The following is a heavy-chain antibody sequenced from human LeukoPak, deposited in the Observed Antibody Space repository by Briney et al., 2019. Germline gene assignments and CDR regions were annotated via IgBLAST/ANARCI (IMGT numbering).Heavy chain of an antibody. CDR3: ARGTSNCSSTSCYYAFDI. J-gene: IGHJ3*02. Sequence: VASVKVSCKASGYTFTSYDINWVRQATGQGLEWVGWMNPNSGNTGYAQKFQGRVTMTRNTSISTAYMELSSLRSEDTAVYYCARGTSNCSSTSCYYAFDIWGQGTMVTVSS. CDR2: MNPNSGNT. D-gene: IGHD2-2*01. V-gene: IGHV1-8*01. CDR1: GYTFTSYD.